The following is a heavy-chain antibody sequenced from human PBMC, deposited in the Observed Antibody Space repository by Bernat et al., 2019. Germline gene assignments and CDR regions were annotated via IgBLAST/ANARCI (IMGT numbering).Heavy chain of an antibody. Sequence: QVQLVQSGAEVKKPGASVKVSCKASGYTFTSYGISWVRQAPGQGLEWMGWISAYNGNTNYAQKLQGRVTMTTDTSTSTAYMELRSLGSDDTGVYYCARDNREGAVAGTTDYWGQGTLVTVSS. CDR1: GYTFTSYG. V-gene: IGHV1-18*01. CDR3: ARDNREGAVAGTTDY. D-gene: IGHD6-19*01. J-gene: IGHJ4*02. CDR2: ISAYNGNT.